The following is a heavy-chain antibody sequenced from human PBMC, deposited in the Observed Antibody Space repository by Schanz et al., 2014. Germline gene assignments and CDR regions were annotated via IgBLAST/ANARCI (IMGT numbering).Heavy chain of an antibody. CDR2: INPNSGGT. CDR3: AREGTVIRGLSGWFDP. CDR1: GYTFTDYH. J-gene: IGHJ5*02. V-gene: IGHV1-2*06. D-gene: IGHD3-10*01. Sequence: QVQLVQSGAEVKKHGASVKVSCKSSGYTFTDYHIHWVRQAPGQGLEYMGRINPNSGGTNFAQKFQGRVTMTRDTSISTVYMELSRLRSDDTAVYYCAREGTVIRGLSGWFDPWGQGTLVTVSS.